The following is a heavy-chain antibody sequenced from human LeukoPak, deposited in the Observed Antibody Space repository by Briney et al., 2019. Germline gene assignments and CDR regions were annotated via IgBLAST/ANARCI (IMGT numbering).Heavy chain of an antibody. V-gene: IGHV4-59*01. J-gene: IGHJ5*02. D-gene: IGHD6-19*01. CDR2: IYYSGST. CDR3: ARAEMYSSGWYSWSGSGWFDP. Sequence: SETLSLTCTVSGGSISSYYWSWIRQPPGKGLEWIGYIYYSGSTNYNPSLKSRVTISVDTPKNQFSLKLSSVTAADTAVYYCARAEMYSSGWYSWSGSGWFDPWGQGTLVTVSS. CDR1: GGSISSYY.